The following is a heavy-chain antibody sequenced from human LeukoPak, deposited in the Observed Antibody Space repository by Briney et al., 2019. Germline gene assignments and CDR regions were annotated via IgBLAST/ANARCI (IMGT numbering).Heavy chain of an antibody. CDR2: IIPIFGTA. CDR3: ARVYMGLSAFDI. J-gene: IGHJ3*02. CDR1: GGTFSSYA. V-gene: IGHV1-69*06. Sequence: ASVKVSCKASGGTFSSYAISWVRQAPGQGLEWIGGIIPIFGTANYAQKFQGRVTITADKSTSTAYMELSSLRSEDTAVYYCARVYMGLSAFDIWGQGTMVTVSS.